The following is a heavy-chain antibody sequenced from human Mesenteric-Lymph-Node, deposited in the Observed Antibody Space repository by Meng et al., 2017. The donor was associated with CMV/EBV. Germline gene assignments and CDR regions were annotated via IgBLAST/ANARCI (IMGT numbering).Heavy chain of an antibody. CDR3: ARDQDEAVAGYHYYYYGMDV. J-gene: IGHJ6*02. V-gene: IGHV4-34*01. Sequence: SETLSLTCAVYGGSFSGYYWSWIRQPPGKGLEWIGEINHSGSTNYNPSLKSRVTISVDTSKNQFSLQLNSVTPEDTAVYYCARDQDEAVAGYHYYYYGMDVWGQGTTVTVSS. CDR2: INHSGST. CDR1: GGSFSGYY. D-gene: IGHD6-19*01.